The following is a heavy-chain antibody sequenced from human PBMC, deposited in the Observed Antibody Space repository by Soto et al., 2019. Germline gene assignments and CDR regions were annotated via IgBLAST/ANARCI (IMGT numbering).Heavy chain of an antibody. CDR2: TYYRSKWYN. CDR1: GDSVSSNRAA. J-gene: IGHJ4*02. V-gene: IGHV6-1*01. CDR3: ARAWGFSSGWYGSFSY. Sequence: TRSLTCAMSGDSVSSNRAACNWIRQSPSRGLEWLGRTYYRSKWYNDYAVSVKSRITINPDTSKNQFSLQLNSVTPEDTAVYYCARAWGFSSGWYGSFSYWGQGTLVTVSS. D-gene: IGHD6-19*01.